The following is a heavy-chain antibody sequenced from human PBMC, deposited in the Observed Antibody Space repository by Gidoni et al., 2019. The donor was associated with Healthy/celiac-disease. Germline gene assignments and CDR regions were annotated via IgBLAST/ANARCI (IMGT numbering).Heavy chain of an antibody. D-gene: IGHD3-9*01. V-gene: IGHV3-21*01. Sequence: EAQLVESGGGLVKPGGSLRLSCAASGFTFSSYRMNWVRQAPGKGLEWVSSISSSSSYIYYADSVKGRFTISRDNAKNSLYLQMNSLRAEDTALYYCARDPRYYDILTGYSYYFDYWGQGTLVTVSS. J-gene: IGHJ4*02. CDR3: ARDPRYYDILTGYSYYFDY. CDR1: GFTFSSYR. CDR2: ISSSSSYI.